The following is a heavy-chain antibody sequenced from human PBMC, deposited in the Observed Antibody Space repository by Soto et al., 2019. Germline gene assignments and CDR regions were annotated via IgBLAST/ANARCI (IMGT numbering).Heavy chain of an antibody. J-gene: IGHJ6*02. CDR1: GGTFSSYA. CDR3: ARDEVCISTSCDMVYYYYGMDV. Sequence: QVQLVQSGAEVKKPGSSVKVSCKASGGTFSSYAISWVRQAPGQGLEWMGGIIPIFGTANYAQKFQGRVTITADESTSXACXEXGSMRSEDTAGYYCARDEVCISTSCDMVYYYYGMDVWGQGTTVTVSS. CDR2: IIPIFGTA. D-gene: IGHD2-2*01. V-gene: IGHV1-69*12.